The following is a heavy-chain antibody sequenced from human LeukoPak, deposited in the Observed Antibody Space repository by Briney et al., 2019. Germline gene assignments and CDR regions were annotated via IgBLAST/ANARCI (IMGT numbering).Heavy chain of an antibody. CDR2: IYPNDSDT. CDR1: GYSFNNYW. J-gene: IGHJ6*02. CDR3: ARQSIYYYGMDV. D-gene: IGHD6-6*01. V-gene: IGHV5-51*01. Sequence: GESLKISCXGXGYSFNNYWIGWVRQEPGKGLEWMGIIYPNDSDTRYSPSFQGQVTISADKSISTAYLQWSSLKASDTAMYYCARQSIYYYGMDVWGQGTTVTVSS.